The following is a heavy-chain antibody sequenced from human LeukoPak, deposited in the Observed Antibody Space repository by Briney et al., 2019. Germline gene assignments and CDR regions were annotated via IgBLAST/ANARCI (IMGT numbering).Heavy chain of an antibody. CDR3: ARGGWSLGYCSSSSCLDWFDP. D-gene: IGHD2-2*01. V-gene: IGHV1-2*02. Sequence: ASVKVSCKASRYTFTDYYMHWVRQAPGQGLEWMGWINPNSGGTNNAQKFQGRVTMTRDTSISTAYMELSRLRSDDTAVYYCARGGWSLGYCSSSSCLDWFDPWGQGTLVTVSS. CDR2: INPNSGGT. CDR1: RYTFTDYY. J-gene: IGHJ5*02.